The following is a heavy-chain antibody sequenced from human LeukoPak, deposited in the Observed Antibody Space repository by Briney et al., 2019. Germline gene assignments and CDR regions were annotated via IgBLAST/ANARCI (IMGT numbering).Heavy chain of an antibody. Sequence: ASVKVSCKASGYTFTGYFMHWVRQAPGQGLEWMGWINPNSGGTNYAQKFQGRVIMTRDTSISTAYMDLSRLRSDDTAVYYCARDERYDSSGYPFDYWGRGTLVTVSS. CDR2: INPNSGGT. V-gene: IGHV1-2*02. J-gene: IGHJ4*02. CDR3: ARDERYDSSGYPFDY. D-gene: IGHD3-22*01. CDR1: GYTFTGYF.